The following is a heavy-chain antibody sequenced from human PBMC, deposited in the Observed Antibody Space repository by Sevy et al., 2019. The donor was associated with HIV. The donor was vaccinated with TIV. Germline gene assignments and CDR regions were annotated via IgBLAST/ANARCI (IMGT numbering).Heavy chain of an antibody. V-gene: IGHV3-21*01. Sequence: GESLKISCAASGFTFSSYSMNWVRQAPGKGLEWVSSISSSSSYRYYADSVKGRFTISRDNAKNSLYLQMNSLRAEDTAVYYCARDANYFYYGMDVWGQGTTVTVSS. CDR1: GFTFSSYS. CDR2: ISSSSSYR. CDR3: ARDANYFYYGMDV. J-gene: IGHJ6*02.